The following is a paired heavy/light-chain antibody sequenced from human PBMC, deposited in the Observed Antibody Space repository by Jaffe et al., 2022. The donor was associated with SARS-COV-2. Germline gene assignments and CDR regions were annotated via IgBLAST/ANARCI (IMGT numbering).Light chain of an antibody. CDR3: CSYEDSSDWV. V-gene: IGLV2-23*02. CDR2: DVT. CDR1: SSDVGRYNL. Sequence: QSALTQPASVSGSPGQSITISCTGTSSDVGRYNLVSWYQQHPGKAPKLMIYDVTKRPSGVSNRFSGSKSGNTASLTISGLQAEDEADYYCCSYEDSSDWVFGGGTKLTVL. J-gene: IGLJ3*02.
Heavy chain of an antibody. V-gene: IGHV1-3*04. Sequence: QVQLVQSGAEVQKPGASVKVSCKASGYTFSTYAIHWVRQAPGQRLEWMGWINTGNANRKYSQRFQGRVTMTWDTSASTVYMDLSSLVSEDTAVYYCARGLEHAGGFDPWGQGSLVTVSS. J-gene: IGHJ5*02. CDR1: GYTFSTYA. CDR3: ARGLEHAGGFDP. D-gene: IGHD3-10*01. CDR2: INTGNANR.